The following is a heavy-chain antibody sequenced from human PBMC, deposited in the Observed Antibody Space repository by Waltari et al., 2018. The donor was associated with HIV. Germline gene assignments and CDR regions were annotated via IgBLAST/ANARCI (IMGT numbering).Heavy chain of an antibody. CDR2: INAGNGNT. J-gene: IGHJ4*02. D-gene: IGHD4-17*01. V-gene: IGHV1-3*01. CDR1: GYTLPSYA. CDR3: AVERNTVTTFYFDY. Sequence: QVQLVQSGAEVKKPGASVKVSCKASGYTLPSYAMHWVRQAPGQRLEWMGWINAGNGNTKYSQKFQGRVTITRDTSASTAYMELSSLRSEDTAVYYCAVERNTVTTFYFDYWGQGTLVTVSS.